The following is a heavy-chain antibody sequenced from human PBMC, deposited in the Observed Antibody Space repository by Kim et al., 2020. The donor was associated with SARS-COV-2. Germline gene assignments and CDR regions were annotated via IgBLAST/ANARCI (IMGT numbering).Heavy chain of an antibody. J-gene: IGHJ4*02. D-gene: IGHD6-19*01. V-gene: IGHV3-72*01. Sequence: EYAASVKGSFTISSNDSKTSVYLLMNSLRTEDTAVYYCARVRSHSGYFDYWGRGTLVTVSS. CDR3: ARVRSHSGYFDY.